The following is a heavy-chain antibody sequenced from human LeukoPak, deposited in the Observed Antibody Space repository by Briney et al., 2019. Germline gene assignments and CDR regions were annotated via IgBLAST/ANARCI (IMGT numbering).Heavy chain of an antibody. CDR3: ARGYSSGWLDY. Sequence: SETLSLTCTDSGGSISSYYWSWIRQPPGKGLEWIGYIYYSGSTNYHPSLKSRVTISVDTSKNQFSLKLSSVTAADTAVYYCARGYSSGWLDYWGQGTLVTVSS. CDR1: GGSISSYY. CDR2: IYYSGST. V-gene: IGHV4-59*01. J-gene: IGHJ4*02. D-gene: IGHD6-19*01.